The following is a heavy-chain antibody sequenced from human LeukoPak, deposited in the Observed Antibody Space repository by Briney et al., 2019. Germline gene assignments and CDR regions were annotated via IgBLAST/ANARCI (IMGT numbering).Heavy chain of an antibody. CDR3: VREGNELLSKNFDY. CDR1: GFTFTAYY. CDR2: INPHSGGT. J-gene: IGHJ4*02. D-gene: IGHD2-21*02. Sequence: ASVKVSCKASGFTFTAYYIHWVRQAPGQGLEWMGYINPHSGGTSSPQKFQGRVTMTTDTSISAAYMELSSLISDDTAMYYCVREGNELLSKNFDYSGQGTLVTVSS. V-gene: IGHV1-2*02.